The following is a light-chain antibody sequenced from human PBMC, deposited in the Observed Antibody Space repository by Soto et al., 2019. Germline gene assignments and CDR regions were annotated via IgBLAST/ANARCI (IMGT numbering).Light chain of an antibody. CDR1: QGSNSW. CDR3: QQANSLPFS. J-gene: IGKJ3*01. CDR2: AAA. V-gene: IGKV1D-12*01. Sequence: DIQMTQSPSSVSASVGDRVTITCRASQGSNSWLAWYQQKPGKAPKLLIYAAASLQRVVPSRFSGSGSGTDFTLTISSLKPEDFATYSCQQANSLPFSFGPGTKVHI.